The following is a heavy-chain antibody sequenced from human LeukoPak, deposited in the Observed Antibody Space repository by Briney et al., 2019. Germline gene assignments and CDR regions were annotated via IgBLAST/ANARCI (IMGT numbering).Heavy chain of an antibody. D-gene: IGHD2-15*01. CDR2: IISSGSTI. V-gene: IGHV3-48*03. CDR3: ARDCGGGSCYGPYDAFDI. Sequence: GGSLRLSCAASGFTFSSYEMNWVRQAPGKGLEWVSYIISSGSTIYYADSVKGRFTISRDNAKNSLYLQMNSLRAEDTAVYYCARDCGGGSCYGPYDAFDIWGQGTMVTVSS. CDR1: GFTFSSYE. J-gene: IGHJ3*02.